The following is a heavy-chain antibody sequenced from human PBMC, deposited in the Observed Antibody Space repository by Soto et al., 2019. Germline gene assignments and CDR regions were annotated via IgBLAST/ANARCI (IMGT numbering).Heavy chain of an antibody. Sequence: SVKVSCKASGGTYSSYAISWVRQAPGQGLEWMGGIIPIFGAANYAQKFQGRVTITADKSTSTAYMELSSLRSEDTAVYYCARDVIAAAGYYYYYGMDVWGQGTTVTVSS. CDR1: GGTYSSYA. V-gene: IGHV1-69*06. CDR2: IIPIFGAA. J-gene: IGHJ6*02. CDR3: ARDVIAAAGYYYYYGMDV. D-gene: IGHD6-13*01.